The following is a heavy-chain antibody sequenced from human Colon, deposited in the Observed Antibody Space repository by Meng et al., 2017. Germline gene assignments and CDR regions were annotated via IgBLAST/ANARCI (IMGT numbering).Heavy chain of an antibody. D-gene: IGHD3-3*01. V-gene: IGHV4-4*02. CDR3: AAIFGLGPGY. CDR1: GGSINSIDW. J-gene: IGHJ4*02. CDR2: IFHSGST. Sequence: QLQETGPGSVKPSGTLSLTCDASGGSINSIDWWSWVRQPPGKGLEWIAEIFHSGSTNYKSSLKSRATISVDRSKNQFSLKLNSVTAADTAVYYCAAIFGLGPGYWGQGTLVTVSS.